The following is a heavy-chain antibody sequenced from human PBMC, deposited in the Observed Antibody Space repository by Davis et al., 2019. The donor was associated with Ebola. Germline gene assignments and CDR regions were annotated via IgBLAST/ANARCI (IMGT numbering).Heavy chain of an antibody. CDR1: GFTFSSYW. CDR2: ISGSGGST. Sequence: PGGSLRLSCAASGFTFSSYWMHWVRQAPGKGLEWVSAISGSGGSTYYADSVKGRFTISRDNSKNTLYLQMNSLRAEDTAVYYCAKGRFRMAVAPAGYFDYWGQGTLVTVSS. CDR3: AKGRFRMAVAPAGYFDY. V-gene: IGHV3-23*01. J-gene: IGHJ4*02. D-gene: IGHD6-19*01.